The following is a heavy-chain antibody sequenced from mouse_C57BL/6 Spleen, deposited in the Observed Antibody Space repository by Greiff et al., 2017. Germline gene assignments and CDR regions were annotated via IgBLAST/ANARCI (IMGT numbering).Heavy chain of an antibody. Sequence: EVKVVESGGGLVKPGGSLKLSCAASGFTFSDYGMHWVRQAPEKGLEWVAYISSGSSTIYYADTVKGRFTISRDNAKNTLFLQMTSLRSEDTAMYYCARPYYGSRSRFDYWGQGTTLTVSS. CDR1: GFTFSDYG. D-gene: IGHD1-1*01. J-gene: IGHJ2*01. CDR2: ISSGSSTI. V-gene: IGHV5-17*01. CDR3: ARPYYGSRSRFDY.